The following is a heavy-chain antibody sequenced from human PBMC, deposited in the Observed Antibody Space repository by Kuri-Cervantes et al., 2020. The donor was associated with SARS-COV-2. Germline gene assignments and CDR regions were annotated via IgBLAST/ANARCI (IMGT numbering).Heavy chain of an antibody. CDR1: GFTFSSYD. Sequence: GGSLRLSCAASGFTFSSYDMHWVRQAPGKGLEWVAVIWYDGSNKYYADSVKGRFTISRDNSKNTLYLQMNSLRAEDTAVYYCAKDPGFRELLYYFDYWGQGTLVTVSS. V-gene: IGHV3-33*06. CDR2: IWYDGSNK. CDR3: AKDPGFRELLYYFDY. D-gene: IGHD3-10*01. J-gene: IGHJ4*02.